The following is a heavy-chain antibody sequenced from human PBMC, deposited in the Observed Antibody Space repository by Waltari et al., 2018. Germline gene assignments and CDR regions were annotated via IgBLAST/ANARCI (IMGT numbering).Heavy chain of an antibody. Sequence: QVQLVESGGGLVKPGGSLRLSCAASGFVFGDYYMSWFRQAPGKGLDWISYISTGGSTIYYADSVKGRFTISRDDAKNSLYLQMNSLRAEDTAVYYCARPLSGTYWLYAFDVWGQGTTVTVSS. CDR2: ISTGGSTI. V-gene: IGHV3-11*04. J-gene: IGHJ3*01. CDR3: ARPLSGTYWLYAFDV. D-gene: IGHD1-26*01. CDR1: GFVFGDYY.